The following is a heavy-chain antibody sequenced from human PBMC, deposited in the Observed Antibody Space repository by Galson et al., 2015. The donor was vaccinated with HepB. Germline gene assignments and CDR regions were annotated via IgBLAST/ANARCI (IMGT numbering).Heavy chain of an antibody. CDR3: ARGTVAGTGY. CDR2: IRNKADSYTT. Sequence: SLRLSCAASGFTFSDHYMDWVRQAPGKGLEWVGRIRNKADSYTTEYAASVKGRSTISRDDSKNSLYVQTNSLRTDDTAVYYCARGTVAGTGYWGQGTLVTVSS. CDR1: GFTFSDHY. D-gene: IGHD6-19*01. J-gene: IGHJ4*02. V-gene: IGHV3-72*01.